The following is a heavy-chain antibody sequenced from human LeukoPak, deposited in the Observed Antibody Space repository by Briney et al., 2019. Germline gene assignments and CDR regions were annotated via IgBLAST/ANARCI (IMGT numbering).Heavy chain of an antibody. J-gene: IGHJ6*03. D-gene: IGHD2-2*01. Sequence: SESLSLTCTVSGGSISPYYWSWIRQPPGKRLEWIGYICYSGSTSFSPSLKSRVTMSVDTSKNQFSLKLSSVTAADTAVYYCARALVVGDATRKYYYYMDVWGKGTTVTVSS. CDR2: ICYSGST. CDR1: GGSISPYY. CDR3: ARALVVGDATRKYYYYMDV. V-gene: IGHV4-59*01.